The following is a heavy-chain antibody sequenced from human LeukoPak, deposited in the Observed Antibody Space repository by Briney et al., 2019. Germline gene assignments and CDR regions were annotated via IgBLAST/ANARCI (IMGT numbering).Heavy chain of an antibody. CDR1: GFTFDDYA. Sequence: PGGSLRLSCAASGFTFDDYAMHWVRQAPGKGLEWVSGISWNSGSIGYADSVKGRFTISRDNAKNSLYLQMNSLRAEDTALYYCAKSPYYYDSSGYYYFDYWGQGTPVTVSS. D-gene: IGHD3-22*01. V-gene: IGHV3-9*01. CDR3: AKSPYYYDSSGYYYFDY. CDR2: ISWNSGSI. J-gene: IGHJ4*02.